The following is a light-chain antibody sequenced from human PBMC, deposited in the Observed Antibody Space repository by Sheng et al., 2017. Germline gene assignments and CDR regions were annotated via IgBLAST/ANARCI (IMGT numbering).Light chain of an antibody. CDR2: MHP. CDR3: QQRSNWPPVLT. V-gene: IGKV3-11*01. CDR1: QIINTD. J-gene: IGKJ3*01. Sequence: DTVLTQSPATLSLSPGERATLSCRASQIINTDLAWYQQHPGRAPSSSSMMHPIGPLAFQPGSVAVGLGPDFTLTINSLEPEDFAIYYCQQRSNWPPVLTFGPGT.